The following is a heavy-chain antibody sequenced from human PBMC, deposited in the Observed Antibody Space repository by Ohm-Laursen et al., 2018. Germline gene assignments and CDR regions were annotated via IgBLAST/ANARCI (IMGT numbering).Heavy chain of an antibody. J-gene: IGHJ4*02. V-gene: IGHV4-4*07. CDR2: MYATGSS. D-gene: IGHD3-9*01. CDR3: AVSEVRYSFTYLADF. CDR1: GDSINNCY. Sequence: SQTLSLTCTVSGDSINNCYWSWIRQPAGKGLEWIGRMYATGSSNYNPSLNSRVTMSVDTSRNQFSLKLTSVTAADTAVYYCAVSEVRYSFTYLADFWGQGTLVTVPS.